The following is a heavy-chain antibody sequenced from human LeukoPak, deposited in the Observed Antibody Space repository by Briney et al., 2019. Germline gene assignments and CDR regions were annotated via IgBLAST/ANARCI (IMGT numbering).Heavy chain of an antibody. J-gene: IGHJ4*02. V-gene: IGHV1-69*13. CDR2: IIPIFGTA. CDR1: GGTFSSYA. CDR3: ARNTETAIPLPYYFDY. D-gene: IGHD2-21*02. Sequence: GASVKVSCKASGGTFSSYAISWVRQAPGQGLEWMGGIIPIFGTANYAQKFQGRVTITADESTSTAYMDLSSLRSEDTAVYYCARNTETAIPLPYYFDYWGQGTLVTVSS.